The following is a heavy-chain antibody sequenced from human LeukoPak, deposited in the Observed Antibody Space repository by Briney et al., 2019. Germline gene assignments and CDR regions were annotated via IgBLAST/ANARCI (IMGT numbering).Heavy chain of an antibody. CDR2: IYYSGST. D-gene: IGHD6-13*01. CDR1: GGSISSYY. V-gene: IGHV4-59*01. J-gene: IGHJ3*02. CDR3: ARDLAAAGTGDAFDI. Sequence: PSETLSLTCTVSGGSISSYYWSWIRQPPGKGLEWIGYIYYSGSTNYNPSLKSRVTISVDTSKNQFSLKLSSVTAADTAVYYCARDLAAAGTGDAFDIWGQGTMVTVSS.